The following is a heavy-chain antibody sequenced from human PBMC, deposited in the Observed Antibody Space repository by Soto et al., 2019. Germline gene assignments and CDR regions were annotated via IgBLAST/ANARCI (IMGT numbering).Heavy chain of an antibody. Sequence: ASVKVSCKASGYTFTGYYMHWVRQAPGQGLEWMGWINPNSGGTNYAQKFQGRVTMTRDTSISTAYMELSRLRSDDTAVYYCAREKYYDSSGYYHYFDYWGQGALVTVSS. CDR3: AREKYYDSSGYYHYFDY. V-gene: IGHV1-2*02. D-gene: IGHD3-22*01. CDR2: INPNSGGT. J-gene: IGHJ4*02. CDR1: GYTFTGYY.